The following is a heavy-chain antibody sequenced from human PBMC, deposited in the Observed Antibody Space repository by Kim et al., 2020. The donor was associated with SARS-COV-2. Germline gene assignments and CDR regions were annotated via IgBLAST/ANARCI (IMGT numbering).Heavy chain of an antibody. V-gene: IGHV3-23*01. J-gene: IGHJ4*02. Sequence: VKGRFTISRDNSKNTLYLQMNSLRAEDTAVYYCAKDRVNYGDYAWYYFDYWGQGTLVTVSS. CDR3: AKDRVNYGDYAWYYFDY. D-gene: IGHD4-17*01.